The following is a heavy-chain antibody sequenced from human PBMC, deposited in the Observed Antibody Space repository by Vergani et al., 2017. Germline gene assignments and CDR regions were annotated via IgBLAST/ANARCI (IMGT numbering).Heavy chain of an antibody. CDR1: GGSFSGYY. CDR2: INHSGST. J-gene: IGHJ6*03. V-gene: IGHV4-34*01. Sequence: QVQLQQWGAGLLKPSDTLSLTCAVYGGSFSGYYWSWIRQPPGKGLEWIGEINHSGSTNYNPSLKSRVTISVDTSKNHFSLKLSSVTAADTAVYYCARGFYGSGVGYYYYYYYMDVWGKGTTVTVSS. CDR3: ARGFYGSGVGYYYYYYYMDV. D-gene: IGHD3-10*01.